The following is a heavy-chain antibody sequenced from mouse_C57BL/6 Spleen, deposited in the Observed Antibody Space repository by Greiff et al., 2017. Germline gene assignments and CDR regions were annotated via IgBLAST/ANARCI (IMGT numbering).Heavy chain of an antibody. J-gene: IGHJ3*01. CDR2: IYPGSGST. D-gene: IGHD2-3*01. V-gene: IGHV1-55*01. CDR3: ALYDGYPAWFAY. CDR1: GYTFTSYW. Sequence: QVQLQQSGAELVKPGASVKMSCKASGYTFTSYWITWVKQRPGQGLEWIGDIYPGSGSTNYNEKFKSKATLTVDTSSSTAYMQLSSLTSEDSAVYYCALYDGYPAWFAYWGQGTLVTVSA.